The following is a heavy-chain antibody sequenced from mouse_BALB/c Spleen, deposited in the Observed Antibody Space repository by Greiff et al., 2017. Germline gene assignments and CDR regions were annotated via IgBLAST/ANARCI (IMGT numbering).Heavy chain of an antibody. CDR1: GFNIKDTY. CDR3: ASCYYGSSYDY. Sequence: VQLQQSGAELVKPGASVKLSCTASGFNIKDTYMHWVKQRPEQGLEWIGRIDPANGNTKYDPKFQGKATITADTSSNTAYLQLSSLTSEDTAVYYCASCYYGSSYDYWGQGTTVTVSS. CDR2: IDPANGNT. J-gene: IGHJ2*01. V-gene: IGHV14-3*02. D-gene: IGHD1-1*01.